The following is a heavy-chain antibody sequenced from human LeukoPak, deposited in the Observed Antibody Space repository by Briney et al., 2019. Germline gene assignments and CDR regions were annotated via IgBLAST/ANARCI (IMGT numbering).Heavy chain of an antibody. CDR2: IIPIFGTA. D-gene: IGHD6-13*01. CDR1: GGTFSSYA. Sequence: SVNVSCKASGGTFSSYAISWVRQAPGQGLEWMGGIIPIFGTANYAQTFQGRVTITADESTSTAYMELSSLRSEDTAVYYCARDLWYSSSWGPMSGGSYFDYWGQGTLVTVSS. V-gene: IGHV1-69*01. CDR3: ARDLWYSSSWGPMSGGSYFDY. J-gene: IGHJ4*02.